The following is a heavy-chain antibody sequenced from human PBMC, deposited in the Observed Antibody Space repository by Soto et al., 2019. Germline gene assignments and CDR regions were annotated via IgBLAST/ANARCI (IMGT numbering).Heavy chain of an antibody. CDR3: ARTSAAGKYYYGMDV. CDR2: IDPSDSYT. V-gene: IGHV5-10-1*01. CDR1: GYSFTSYW. D-gene: IGHD6-13*01. Sequence: PGESLKISCQGSGYSFTSYWISWVRQMPGKGLEWMGRIDPSDSYTNYSPSFQGHVTISADKSISTAYLQWSSLKASDTAMHYCARTSAAGKYYYGMDVWGQGTTVTVSS. J-gene: IGHJ6*02.